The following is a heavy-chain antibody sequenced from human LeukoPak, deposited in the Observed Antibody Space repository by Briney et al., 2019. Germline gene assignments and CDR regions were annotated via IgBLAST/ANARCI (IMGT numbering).Heavy chain of an antibody. V-gene: IGHV1-18*01. D-gene: IGHD3-22*01. CDR1: GYTFTSYG. CDR2: ISAYNGNT. Sequence: GASVKVSCKASGYTFTSYGISWVRQAPGQGLEWMGWISAYNGNTNYAQKLQGRVTMTTDTSTSTAYMELRSLRSDDTAVYYCARDGALYYYDSSAPGGPGGYWGQGTLVTVSS. J-gene: IGHJ4*02. CDR3: ARDGALYYYDSSAPGGPGGY.